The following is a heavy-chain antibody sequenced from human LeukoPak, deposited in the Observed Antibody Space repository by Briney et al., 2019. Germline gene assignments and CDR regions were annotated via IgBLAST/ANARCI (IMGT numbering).Heavy chain of an antibody. J-gene: IGHJ4*02. CDR2: INYSGTT. V-gene: IGHV4-39*01. CDR1: SGPFSSSSYF. Sequence: PSETLSLTCTVSSGPFSSSSYFCGWIRQSPGMGLEWIATINYSGTTYYNPSLKSRVTTSVDTSRNQFSLKLSSATAADAAVYYCARHYYDRPLLDYWGQGTLVTVSS. D-gene: IGHD3-22*01. CDR3: ARHYYDRPLLDY.